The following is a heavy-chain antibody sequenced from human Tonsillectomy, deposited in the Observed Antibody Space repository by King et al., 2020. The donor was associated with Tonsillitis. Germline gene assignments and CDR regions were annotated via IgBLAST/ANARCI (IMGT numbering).Heavy chain of an antibody. Sequence: VQLQESGPGLVKPSETLSLTCTVSGGSISSYYWNWVRQPPGKGLGWIGDVYYSGSSCRTNYNPSLMSQLTISVDTSKYQISLKLSSVTAADTAVYYCPRGGDGDFVVHFDYWGQGTLVTVSS. CDR2: VYYSGSSCRT. V-gene: IGHV4-59*01. CDR1: GGSISSYY. D-gene: IGHD4-17*01. J-gene: IGHJ4*02. CDR3: PRGGDGDFVVHFDY.